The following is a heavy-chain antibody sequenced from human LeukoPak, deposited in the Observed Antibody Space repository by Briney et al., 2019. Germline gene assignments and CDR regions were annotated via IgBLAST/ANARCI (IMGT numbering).Heavy chain of an antibody. CDR3: ARHIGGGIEDMDV. CDR1: GGSIGTYY. Sequence: SETLSLTCTVSGGSIGTYYWSWIRQSPGKGLEWIGYIYVTGTRYNPYLQSRVTISVDRSRNQFFLKISSVTAADTAVYYCARHIGGGIEDMDVWGKGTKVIVSS. D-gene: IGHD3-16*02. CDR2: IYVTGT. J-gene: IGHJ6*03. V-gene: IGHV4-59*08.